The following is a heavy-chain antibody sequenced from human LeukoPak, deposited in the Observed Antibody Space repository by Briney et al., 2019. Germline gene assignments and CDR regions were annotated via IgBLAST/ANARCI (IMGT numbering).Heavy chain of an antibody. D-gene: IGHD7-27*01. J-gene: IGHJ4*02. CDR2: MSPNSGDT. V-gene: IGHV1-8*02. CDR3: ARGPPNWGYDY. Sequence: ASVKVSCMASGYTFTGYYMHWVRQAPGQGLEWMGRMSPNSGDTGYAQKFQDRVTMTRNTSISTAYMELSSLRSDDTAVYYCARGPPNWGYDYWGPGTLVTVSS. CDR1: GYTFTGYY.